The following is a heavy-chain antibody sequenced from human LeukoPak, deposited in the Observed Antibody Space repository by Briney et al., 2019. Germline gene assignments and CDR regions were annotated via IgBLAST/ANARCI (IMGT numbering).Heavy chain of an antibody. CDR3: ARRAERRDGYMWVDAFDI. V-gene: IGHV4-34*01. J-gene: IGHJ3*02. CDR1: GGSFSGYY. D-gene: IGHD5-24*01. CDR2: INHSGSN. Sequence: PSETLSLTCAVYGGSFSGYYWSWIRQPPGKGLEWIGEINHSGSNNYNPSLKSRVTISVDTSKNQFSLKLSSVTAADTAVYYCARRAERRDGYMWVDAFDIWGQGTMVTVSS.